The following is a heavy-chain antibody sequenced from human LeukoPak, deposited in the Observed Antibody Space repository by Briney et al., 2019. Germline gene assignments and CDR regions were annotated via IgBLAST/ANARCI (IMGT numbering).Heavy chain of an antibody. CDR2: ISGSGGST. V-gene: IGHV3-23*01. J-gene: IGHJ4*02. D-gene: IGHD6-25*01. CDR1: GFTFSSYS. CDR3: TGSPLSVSGYLDY. Sequence: GSLRLSCAASGFTFSSYSMTWGRPAPGKGLEWVSAISGSGGSTYYADSVKGRFTISRDNSKNTLYLQMNSLRAEDTAVYYCTGSPLSVSGYLDYWGQGTLVTVSS.